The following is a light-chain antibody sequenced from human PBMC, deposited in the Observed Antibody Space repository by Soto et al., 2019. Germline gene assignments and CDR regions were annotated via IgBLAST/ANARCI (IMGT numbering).Light chain of an antibody. CDR3: QQVNSYPLT. CDR1: QGLSSY. J-gene: IGKJ4*01. Sequence: IQLTQSPSSLSASVGDRVTITCRASQGLSSYLAWYQQKPGKAPKLLIYAASTLQSGVTSRFIGSGSETDFTLNISSLQAEDFATYYCQQVNSYPLTFGGGTKVEI. V-gene: IGKV1-9*01. CDR2: AAS.